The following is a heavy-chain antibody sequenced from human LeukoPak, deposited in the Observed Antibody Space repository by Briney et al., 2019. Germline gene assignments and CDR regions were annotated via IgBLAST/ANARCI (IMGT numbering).Heavy chain of an antibody. V-gene: IGHV1-69*13. D-gene: IGHD2-2*01. CDR3: ARFRAVPAAIFDY. CDR2: IIPIFGTA. Sequence: SVKVSCKASGGTFSSYAISWVRQAPGQGLEWMGGIIPIFGTANYAQKFQGRVTITADESTSTAYMELSSLRSEDTAVYYCARFRAVPAAIFDYWGQGTLVTVSS. CDR1: GGTFSSYA. J-gene: IGHJ4*02.